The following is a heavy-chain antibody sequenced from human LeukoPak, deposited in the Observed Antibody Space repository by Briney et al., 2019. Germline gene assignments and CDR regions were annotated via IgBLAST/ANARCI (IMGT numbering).Heavy chain of an antibody. CDR3: ARTITIFGALGYFDY. CDR1: GASISSGAYS. D-gene: IGHD3-3*01. J-gene: IGHJ4*02. CDR2: IYYSGNT. V-gene: IGHV4-31*03. Sequence: SDALSLTCTVSGASISSGAYSWSWVRQHPAKGLEWMAYIYYSGNTYYNPSLTRRVTISVDTSKNQFSLKLSSVTAADTAVYYCARTITIFGALGYFDYWGQGTLVTVSS.